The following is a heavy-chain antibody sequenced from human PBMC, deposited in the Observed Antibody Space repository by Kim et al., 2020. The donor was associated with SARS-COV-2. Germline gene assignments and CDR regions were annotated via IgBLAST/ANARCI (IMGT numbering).Heavy chain of an antibody. V-gene: IGHV1-18*01. J-gene: IGHJ4*02. CDR2: ISAYNGNT. CDR1: GYTFTSYG. CDR3: ARRRYYYGSGSYSFDY. Sequence: ASVKVSCKASGYTFTSYGISWVRQAPGQGLEWMGWISAYNGNTNYAQKLQGRVTMTTDTSTSTAYMELRSLRSDDTAVYYCARRRYYYGSGSYSFDYWGQGTLVTVSS. D-gene: IGHD3-10*01.